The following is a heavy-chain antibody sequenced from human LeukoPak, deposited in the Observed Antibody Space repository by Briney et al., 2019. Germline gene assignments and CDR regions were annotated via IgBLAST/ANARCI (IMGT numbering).Heavy chain of an antibody. CDR1: GFTFSNYA. J-gene: IGHJ4*02. CDR2: ITYDGSNK. D-gene: IGHD5-24*01. V-gene: IGHV3-30-3*01. CDR3: ARARFGYNRGPFDY. Sequence: GGSLRLSCAASGFTFSNYAVHWVRQAPGKGLVWVAFITYDGSNKHYADSVKGRFTISRDNSKNTLYLQMNSLRPEDTAVYYCARARFGYNRGPFDYWGQGILVTVSS.